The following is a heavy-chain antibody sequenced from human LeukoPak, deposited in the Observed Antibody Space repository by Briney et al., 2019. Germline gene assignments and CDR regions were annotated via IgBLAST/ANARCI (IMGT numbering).Heavy chain of an antibody. Sequence: SETLSLTCTVSGGSISSYYWSWIRQPAGKGLEWIGRIYTGGSTNYNPSLKSRVTMSVDTSKNQFSLKLSSVTAADTAVYYCARAGSGYCSGGSCYRFDPWGQGTLVTVSS. CDR2: IYTGGST. J-gene: IGHJ5*02. CDR3: ARAGSGYCSGGSCYRFDP. CDR1: GGSISSYY. V-gene: IGHV4-4*07. D-gene: IGHD2-15*01.